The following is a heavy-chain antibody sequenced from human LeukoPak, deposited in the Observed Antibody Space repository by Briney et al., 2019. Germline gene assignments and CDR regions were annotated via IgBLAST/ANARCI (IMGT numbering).Heavy chain of an antibody. J-gene: IGHJ3*02. CDR1: GGTFSSYA. V-gene: IGHV1-69*04. CDR2: IIPIFGIA. Sequence: GAPVKVSCKASGGTFSSYAISWVRQAPGQGLEWMGRIIPIFGIANYAQKFQGRVTITADKSTSTAYMELSSLRSEDTAVYYCAIPARGYSGSHDAFDIWGQGTMVTVSS. D-gene: IGHD6-6*01. CDR3: AIPARGYSGSHDAFDI.